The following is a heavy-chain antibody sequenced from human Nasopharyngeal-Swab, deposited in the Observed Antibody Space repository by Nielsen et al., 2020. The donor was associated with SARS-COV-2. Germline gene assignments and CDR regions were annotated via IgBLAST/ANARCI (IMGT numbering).Heavy chain of an antibody. CDR2: INPSGGST. CDR1: GYTFTSYY. V-gene: IGHV1-46*01. CDR3: ARGRDYYDSSGYYEGSDYYGMDV. Sequence: ASVKVSCKASGYTFTSYYMHWVRQAPGQGLEWMGIINPSGGSTSYAQKFQGRVTMTRDTSTSTVYMELSSLRSEDTAVYYCARGRDYYDSSGYYEGSDYYGMDVWGQGTTVTVSS. J-gene: IGHJ6*02. D-gene: IGHD3-22*01.